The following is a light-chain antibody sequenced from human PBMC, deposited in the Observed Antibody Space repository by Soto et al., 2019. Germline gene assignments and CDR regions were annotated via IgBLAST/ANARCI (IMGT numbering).Light chain of an antibody. CDR3: QQYNNWPRT. J-gene: IGKJ1*01. CDR1: HSIHTS. V-gene: IGKV3-15*01. CDR2: GAS. Sequence: TQSPATLSLSPGERATLSCRASHSIHTSLAWYQQKPGQAPRLLIYGASTRATGIPARFSGSGSGTEFTLTISSLQSEDFAVYYCQQYNNWPRTFGQGTKVDIK.